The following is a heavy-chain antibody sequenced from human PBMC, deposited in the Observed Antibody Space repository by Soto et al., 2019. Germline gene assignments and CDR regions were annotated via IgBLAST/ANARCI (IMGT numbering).Heavy chain of an antibody. D-gene: IGHD5-18*01. CDR2: ISSSSYI. Sequence: GESLKISCAASGFTFSSYSMNWVRQAPGKGLEWVSSISSSSYIYYADSVKGRFTISRDNAKNSLYLQMDSLRAEDTAVYYCARRGYSYGDAFDIWGQGTMVTVSS. J-gene: IGHJ3*02. CDR1: GFTFSSYS. CDR3: ARRGYSYGDAFDI. V-gene: IGHV3-21*01.